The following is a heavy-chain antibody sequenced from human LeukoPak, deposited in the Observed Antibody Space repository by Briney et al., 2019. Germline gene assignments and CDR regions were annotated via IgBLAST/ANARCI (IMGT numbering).Heavy chain of an antibody. Sequence: ASVKVSCKASGYTFTGYYMHWVRQAPGQGLEWMGWINPNIGGTNYAQKFQGRVTMTRDTSISTAYMELSRLRSDDTAVYYCARESRAAAAAFDIWGQGTMVTVSS. CDR3: ARESRAAAAAFDI. V-gene: IGHV1-2*02. CDR1: GYTFTGYY. D-gene: IGHD6-13*01. CDR2: INPNIGGT. J-gene: IGHJ3*02.